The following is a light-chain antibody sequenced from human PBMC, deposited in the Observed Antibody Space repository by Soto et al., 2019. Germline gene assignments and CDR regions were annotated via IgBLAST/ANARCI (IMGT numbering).Light chain of an antibody. V-gene: IGKV3-20*01. Sequence: EIVLTQSPGTLSLSPGERATLSCRARQSVSSSYLAWYQQKPGQAPRLLIYGASSRATGIPDRFSGSGSGTDFTLTSSRLEPEDFAVYYCQQYGSAPRAFGQGTKLEI. CDR3: QQYGSAPRA. CDR2: GAS. J-gene: IGKJ2*01. CDR1: QSVSSSY.